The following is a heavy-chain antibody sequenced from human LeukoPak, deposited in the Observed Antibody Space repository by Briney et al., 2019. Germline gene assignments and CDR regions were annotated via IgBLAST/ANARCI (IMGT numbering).Heavy chain of an antibody. CDR2: IYYSGST. D-gene: IGHD1-1*01. Sequence: SETLSLTCTVSGGSISSGGYYWSWIRQHPGKGLEWIGYIYYSGSTYYNPSLKSRVTISVDTSKNQFSLRLSSVTAADTAVCYCARDYHGTNWYYFDYWGQGSLVAVSS. J-gene: IGHJ4*02. CDR1: GGSISSGGYY. V-gene: IGHV4-31*03. CDR3: ARDYHGTNWYYFDY.